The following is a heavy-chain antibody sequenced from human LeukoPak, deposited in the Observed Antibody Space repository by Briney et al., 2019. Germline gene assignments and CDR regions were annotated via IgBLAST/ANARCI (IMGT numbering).Heavy chain of an antibody. Sequence: ASVKVSCKASGYTFTSYGISWVRQAPGQGLEWMGWISAYNGNTNYAQKLQGGVTMTTDTSTSTAYMELRSLRSDDSAVYYCARDPWSIAARPGLFDYWGQGTLVTVSS. CDR2: ISAYNGNT. CDR3: ARDPWSIAARPGLFDY. V-gene: IGHV1-18*01. D-gene: IGHD6-6*01. CDR1: GYTFTSYG. J-gene: IGHJ4*02.